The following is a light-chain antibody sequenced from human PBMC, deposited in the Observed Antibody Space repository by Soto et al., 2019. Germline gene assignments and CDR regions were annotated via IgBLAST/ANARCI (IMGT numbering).Light chain of an antibody. CDR1: SSDVGAYNY. CDR2: DVS. CDR3: SSYASSNTQV. J-gene: IGLJ2*01. Sequence: QSALTQPASVSGSPGXSXTVSCVGTSSDVGAYNYVSWYQQHPGKAPKLMIHDVSNRPSGVSNRFSGSKSGNTASLTISGLQAEDEAYYYCSSYASSNTQVFGGGTKLTVL. V-gene: IGLV2-14*03.